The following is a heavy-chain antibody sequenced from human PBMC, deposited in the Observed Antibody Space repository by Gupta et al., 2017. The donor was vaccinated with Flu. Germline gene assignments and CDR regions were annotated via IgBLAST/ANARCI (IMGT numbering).Heavy chain of an antibody. CDR1: A. CDR3: VKDSLSSSWSLFDY. J-gene: IGHJ4*02. Sequence: AMHWVRLAPGKGLEWVSGIRWNSGSVGYADSVKGRFTISRDNAKKSLYLQMDSLRTEDTAFYYCVKDSLSSSWSLFDYWGQGTLVTVSS. V-gene: IGHV3-9*01. CDR2: IRWNSGSV. D-gene: IGHD6-13*01.